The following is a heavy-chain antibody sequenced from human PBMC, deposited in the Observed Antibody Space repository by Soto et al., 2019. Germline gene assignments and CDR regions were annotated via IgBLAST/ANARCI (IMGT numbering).Heavy chain of an antibody. D-gene: IGHD5-18*01. V-gene: IGHV3-23*01. CDR2: ISGSGGST. J-gene: IGHJ4*02. CDR3: AKEKDTAKTYFDY. CDR1: GVTCGGFA. Sequence: GGSLRLCCAAAGVTCGGFAMSWVRQALGKGLEWVSAISGSGGSTYYADSVKGRFTISRDNSKNTLYLKMNSLRAEDTAVYYCAKEKDTAKTYFDYWGQGTLVTVPS.